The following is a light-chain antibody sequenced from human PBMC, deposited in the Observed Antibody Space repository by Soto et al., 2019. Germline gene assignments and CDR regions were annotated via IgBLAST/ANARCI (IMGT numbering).Light chain of an antibody. CDR1: QGISDD. V-gene: IGKV1-27*01. J-gene: IGKJ3*01. CDR3: RKYHSAPFT. Sequence: DIQMTQSPSSLSASVGDRVTITCRASQGISDDLDWYQQKPGKVPKLLIYAASTFQPGLPSGFSGSGSGTDLTLTISSLQPEDVGTFFWRKYHSAPFTFGAGSKVEIK. CDR2: AAS.